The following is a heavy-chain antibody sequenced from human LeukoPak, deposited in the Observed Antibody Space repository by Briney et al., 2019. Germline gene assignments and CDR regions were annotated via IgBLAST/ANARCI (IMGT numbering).Heavy chain of an antibody. Sequence: PSETLSLTCVVSGGSISSYYWSWIRQPPGKGLEWIGYIYYSGSTNYNPSLRSGVPIPVDKCKNQFSRMLRSVAPADPAVYYCASSMISWGGVISNWFDPWGQGTLVTVSS. J-gene: IGHJ5*02. CDR2: IYYSGST. D-gene: IGHD3-16*01. CDR1: GGSISSYY. CDR3: ASSMISWGGVISNWFDP. V-gene: IGHV4-59*08.